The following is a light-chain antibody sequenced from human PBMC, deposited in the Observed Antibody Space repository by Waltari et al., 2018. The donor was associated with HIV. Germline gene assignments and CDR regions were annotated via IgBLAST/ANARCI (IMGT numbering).Light chain of an antibody. Sequence: SAVTQPASVSGLPGQSLTISCTGGDSDFGLYNFVSWYQQNPGRVPRLILYDVDSRAPGISDRFSGSRSGPTASLNISRLRAEDEADYYCASFTGDDTLLFGGGTKVTVL. CDR3: ASFTGDDTLL. V-gene: IGLV2-14*03. J-gene: IGLJ3*02. CDR1: DSDFGLYNF. CDR2: DVD.